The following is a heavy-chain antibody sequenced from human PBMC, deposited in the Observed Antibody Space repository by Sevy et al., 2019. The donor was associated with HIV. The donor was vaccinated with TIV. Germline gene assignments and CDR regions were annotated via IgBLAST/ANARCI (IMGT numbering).Heavy chain of an antibody. CDR2: ISDDSRYI. CDR3: ARDFTIFGLVSGIDY. Sequence: GGSLRLSCAASGFNFRTYSMNWVRQAPGKGLEWLSSISDDSRYIYYSDSVKGRFTISRANAKNLLFRQMNNLRVEDTAIYYCARDFTIFGLVSGIDYWGQGNLVTVSS. J-gene: IGHJ4*01. V-gene: IGHV3-21*04. D-gene: IGHD3-3*01. CDR1: GFNFRTYS.